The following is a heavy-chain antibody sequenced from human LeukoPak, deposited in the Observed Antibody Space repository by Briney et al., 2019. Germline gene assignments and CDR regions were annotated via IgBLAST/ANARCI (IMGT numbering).Heavy chain of an antibody. J-gene: IGHJ5*02. V-gene: IGHV3-23*01. Sequence: GGSLRLSCAASGFTFSSYGMSWVRQAPGKGLEWVSAISGSGGSTYYADSVKGRFTISRDNSKNTLYLQMNSLRAEDTAVYYCAKSPRLWELYWFDPWGQGTLVTVSS. D-gene: IGHD3-16*01. CDR2: ISGSGGST. CDR3: AKSPRLWELYWFDP. CDR1: GFTFSSYG.